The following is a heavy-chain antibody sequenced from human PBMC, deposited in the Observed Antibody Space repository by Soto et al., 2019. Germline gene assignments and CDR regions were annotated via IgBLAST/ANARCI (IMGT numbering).Heavy chain of an antibody. D-gene: IGHD2-2*01. CDR3: ARGGTSTTYCGHCYN. V-gene: IGHV3-74*01. CDR2: LNPNGTFT. J-gene: IGHJ4*02. Sequence: EVQLVESGGGLVQPGGSLRLSCAGSGFTFSGYWMHWVRQAPGKGPVWVSRLNPNGTFTTNADSVKGRFTISRDNAKNTVYLQMNSLRADDTSVYYCARGGTSTTYCGHCYNWGQGTLVTVSS. CDR1: GFTFSGYW.